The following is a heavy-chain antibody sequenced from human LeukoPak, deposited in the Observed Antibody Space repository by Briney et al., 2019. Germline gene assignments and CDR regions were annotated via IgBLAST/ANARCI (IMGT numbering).Heavy chain of an antibody. Sequence: QAGGSLRLSCAASGFTFSSYEMNWVRQAPGKGLEWVSYISSSGSTIYYADSVKGRFTISRDNAKNSLYLQMNSLRAEDTAVYHCARDMWRSYYFDYWGQGTLVTVPP. CDR2: ISSSGSTI. CDR3: ARDMWRSYYFDY. V-gene: IGHV3-48*03. CDR1: GFTFSSYE. J-gene: IGHJ4*02. D-gene: IGHD2-21*01.